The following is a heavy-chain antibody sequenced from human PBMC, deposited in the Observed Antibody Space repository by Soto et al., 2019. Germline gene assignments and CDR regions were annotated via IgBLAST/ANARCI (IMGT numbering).Heavy chain of an antibody. V-gene: IGHV3-30*18. Sequence: PXGSLRLSFAAAGFTFSSYWMHWVRQAPGKGLEWVAVISYDGSNKYYADSVKGRFTISRDNSKNTLYLQMNSLRAEDTAVYYCAKDGQGPDSSGYFDDWGQGTLVTVSS. CDR2: ISYDGSNK. D-gene: IGHD3-22*01. CDR3: AKDGQGPDSSGYFDD. CDR1: GFTFSSYW. J-gene: IGHJ4*02.